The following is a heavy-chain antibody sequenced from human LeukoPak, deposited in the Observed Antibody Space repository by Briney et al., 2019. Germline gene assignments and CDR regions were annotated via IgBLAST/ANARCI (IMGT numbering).Heavy chain of an antibody. D-gene: IGHD3-10*01. V-gene: IGHV4-39*01. CDR3: ARHDYYGSLNWFDP. Sequence: SETLSNTCIVSGGSLNSPNDYWGWIRQPPGKGLEGIGTIYYSGTTYYNPSLKSRLTISVDTSKNQFSLKLTSVTAADTAVYYCARHDYYGSLNWFDPWGQGTLITVSS. J-gene: IGHJ5*02. CDR2: IYYSGTT. CDR1: GGSLNSPNDY.